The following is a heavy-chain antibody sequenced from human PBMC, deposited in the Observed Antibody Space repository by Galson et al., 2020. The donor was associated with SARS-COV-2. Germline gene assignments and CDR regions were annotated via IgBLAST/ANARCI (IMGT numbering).Heavy chain of an antibody. CDR3: ARDPAPLYGDNYYYGMDV. CDR2: ISYSWST. CDR1: DAPISSYY. D-gene: IGHD4-17*01. V-gene: IGHV4-59*01. Sequence: SETLSITCIVADAPISSYYWSWIRQPPGKGLEWIGYISYSWSTSYNPSLRSRVTISVDLSKNQLSLKVTSVTAADTAVYYCARDPAPLYGDNYYYGMDVWGRGTTVTVSS. J-gene: IGHJ6*02.